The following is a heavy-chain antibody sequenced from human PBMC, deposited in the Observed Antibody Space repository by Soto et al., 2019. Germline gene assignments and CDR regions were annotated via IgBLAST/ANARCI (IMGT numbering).Heavy chain of an antibody. CDR3: ARGSGLTYFDY. Sequence: AASVKVSCKASGYTFTSYAMHWVRQAPGQRLEWMGWINAGNGNTKYSQKFQGRVTITRDTSASTAYMELSSLRSEDTAVYYCARGSGLTYFDYWGQGTLVTVSS. D-gene: IGHD3-10*01. CDR1: GYTFTSYA. J-gene: IGHJ4*02. CDR2: INAGNGNT. V-gene: IGHV1-3*01.